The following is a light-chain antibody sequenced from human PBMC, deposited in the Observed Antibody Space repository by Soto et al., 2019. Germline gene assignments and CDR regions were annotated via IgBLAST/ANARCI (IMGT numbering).Light chain of an antibody. Sequence: DIQMTQFPSSLSASVGDTVTITCRASQDISFYLAWYQHRPGQVPKLLIYHASTLQSGVPSRFSGTGSGTDFTLTISCLQSEDFATYYCQQYYSFPYTFGQGTKLEIK. CDR3: QQYYSFPYT. J-gene: IGKJ2*01. V-gene: IGKV1-27*01. CDR1: QDISFY. CDR2: HAS.